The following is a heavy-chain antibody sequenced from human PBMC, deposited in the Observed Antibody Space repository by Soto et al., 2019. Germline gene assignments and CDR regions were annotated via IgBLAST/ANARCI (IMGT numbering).Heavy chain of an antibody. V-gene: IGHV3-33*01. Sequence: QVQLVESGGGVVQPGRSLRLSCAASGFTFSRYGMHWVRQAPGRGLEWVAVIWYDGSNIYYAESVKGRFTISRDNSKDTLDLQMNSLRAEDTAVYYCARDREQWLVGYYFDYWGQGTLVTVSS. CDR3: ARDREQWLVGYYFDY. J-gene: IGHJ4*02. CDR2: IWYDGSNI. CDR1: GFTFSRYG. D-gene: IGHD6-19*01.